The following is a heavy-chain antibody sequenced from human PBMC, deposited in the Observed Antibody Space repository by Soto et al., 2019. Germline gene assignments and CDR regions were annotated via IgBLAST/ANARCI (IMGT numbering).Heavy chain of an antibody. V-gene: IGHV1-18*01. CDR2: ISAYNGNT. CDR3: ARAGSITIFTGTGNWFDP. Sequence: ASVKVSWKASGYTFTSYGISWVRQAPGQGLEWMGWISAYNGNTNYAQKFQGRVTITADKSTSTAYMELSSLRSEDTAVYYCARAGSITIFTGTGNWFDPWGQGTLVTVSS. J-gene: IGHJ5*02. CDR1: GYTFTSYG. D-gene: IGHD3-9*01.